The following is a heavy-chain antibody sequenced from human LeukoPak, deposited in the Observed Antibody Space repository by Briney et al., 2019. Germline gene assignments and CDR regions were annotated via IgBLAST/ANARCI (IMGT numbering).Heavy chain of an antibody. J-gene: IGHJ4*02. Sequence: GGSLRLSCAASGFTFSNYWTHSVRQAPGKGLVWVSRINRDGSSRNYADSVKGRFTISRDNAKNTLYLQMNSVRAEDTAVYYCASASSHRIAAGGDYWGQGTLVTVSS. V-gene: IGHV3-74*01. CDR3: ASASSHRIAAGGDY. CDR2: INRDGSSR. CDR1: GFTFSNYW. D-gene: IGHD6-13*01.